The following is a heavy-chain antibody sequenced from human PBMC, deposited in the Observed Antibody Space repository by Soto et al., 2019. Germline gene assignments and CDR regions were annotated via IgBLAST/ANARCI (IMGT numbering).Heavy chain of an antibody. CDR2: IWYDGSNK. J-gene: IGHJ6*02. CDR3: AXSPPTYSPYFYYYGMDV. D-gene: IGHD4-4*01. CDR1: GITFSNSG. Sequence: GGSLRLSCPASGITFSNSGMHWVRQAPGKGLEWVAVIWYDGSNKYYADSVKGRFTISRDNSKNTLYLQMNSLRAEDTAVYYCAXSPPTYSPYFYYYGMDVWGQGTTVTVSS. V-gene: IGHV3-33*01.